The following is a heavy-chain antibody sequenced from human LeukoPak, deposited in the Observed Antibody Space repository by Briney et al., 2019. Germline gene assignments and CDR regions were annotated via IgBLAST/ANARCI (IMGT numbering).Heavy chain of an antibody. CDR2: IYYSGST. CDR1: GGSISGSTYY. CDR3: ARILDGSGWFDY. V-gene: IGHV4-39*01. D-gene: IGHD6-19*01. Sequence: SETLSLTCAVSGGSISGSTYYWGWIRQPPGKGLEWIGNIYYSGSTYYNPSLKSRVTITVDTSKNQFSLKVSSVTAADTAVYHCARILDGSGWFDYWGQGTLVTVSS. J-gene: IGHJ4*02.